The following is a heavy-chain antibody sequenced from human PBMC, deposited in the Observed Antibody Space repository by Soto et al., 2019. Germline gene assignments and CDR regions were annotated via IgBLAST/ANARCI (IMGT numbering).Heavy chain of an antibody. CDR3: SRLRRGLLRDYYYYGMDV. CDR1: GYSFTSYW. V-gene: IGHV5-51*01. J-gene: IGHJ6*02. Sequence: RESLKISCKGSGYSFTSYWSGWERQKPGKGLEWMGIIYPGDSDTRYSPSFQGQVTISADKSISTAYLQWSSLKASDTAMYYCSRLRRGLLRDYYYYGMDVWGQGTTVTVSS. D-gene: IGHD3-10*01. CDR2: IYPGDSDT.